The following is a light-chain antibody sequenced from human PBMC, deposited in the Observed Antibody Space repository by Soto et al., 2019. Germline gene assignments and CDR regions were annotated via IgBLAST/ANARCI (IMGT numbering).Light chain of an antibody. Sequence: DILMTQSPSSVSASVGDRVTITCRASQSISSYLNWYQERPGKAPKVLIHAASTLESGVPSRFSGSGSGTDFTLTISRLEPEDFAVYYCQQYGSSPTFGQGTKVDIK. J-gene: IGKJ1*01. V-gene: IGKV1-39*01. CDR2: AAS. CDR1: QSISSY. CDR3: QQYGSSPT.